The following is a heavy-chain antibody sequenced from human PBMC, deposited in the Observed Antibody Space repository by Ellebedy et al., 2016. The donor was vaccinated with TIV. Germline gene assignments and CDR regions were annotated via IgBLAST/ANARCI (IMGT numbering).Heavy chain of an antibody. V-gene: IGHV4-39*07. J-gene: IGHJ6*02. CDR2: VHYSWST. Sequence: MPGGSLRLSCVASGFTFSSYAMCWVRRAPGKGLEWLGSVHYSWSTYYNPSPGSRVTISADTSKNQFSLNLTSVTAADTAVYYCVRGLGYCTNGVCRMDVWGQGTTVTVSS. CDR3: VRGLGYCTNGVCRMDV. CDR1: GFTFSSYA. D-gene: IGHD2-8*01.